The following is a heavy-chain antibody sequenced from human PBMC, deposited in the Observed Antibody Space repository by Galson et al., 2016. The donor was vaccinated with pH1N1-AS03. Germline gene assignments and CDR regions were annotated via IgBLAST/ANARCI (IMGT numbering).Heavy chain of an antibody. D-gene: IGHD3-10*01. Sequence: SLRLSCAASGFTFSSHSMHWARQAPDEGLEWVAGISYHGNNKFYAHSVKGRFTISRDSLQNTLDLQMNSLRAEDTAVYFCTRENRGASDYWGQGTLVTVSS. CDR2: ISYHGNNK. V-gene: IGHV3-30-3*01. CDR3: TRENRGASDY. J-gene: IGHJ4*02. CDR1: GFTFSSHS.